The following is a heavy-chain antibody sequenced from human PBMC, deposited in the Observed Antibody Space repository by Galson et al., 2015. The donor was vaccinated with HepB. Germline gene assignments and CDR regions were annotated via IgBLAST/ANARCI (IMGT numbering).Heavy chain of an antibody. Sequence: SLRLSCAGSGFSVSKYVMRWARQAPRKGLEWVAAISVSGISTNYADSVKGRLRISRDNTNNTVYLQMDNLRVDDSAVYYCAKGDSSLWSGPPDYWGQGSLVTVSS. V-gene: IGHV3-23*01. CDR2: ISVSGIST. CDR1: GFSVSKYV. CDR3: AKGDSSLWSGPPDY. J-gene: IGHJ4*02. D-gene: IGHD3-3*01.